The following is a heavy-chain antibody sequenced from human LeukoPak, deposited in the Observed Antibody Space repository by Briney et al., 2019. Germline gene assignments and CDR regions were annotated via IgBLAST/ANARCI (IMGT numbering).Heavy chain of an antibody. D-gene: IGHD2-15*01. CDR1: GFTVSSNY. CDR3: ARDGCSGSSCYSV. CDR2: IYSGGST. J-gene: IGHJ4*02. V-gene: IGHV3-53*01. Sequence: PGGSLRLSCAASGFTVSSNYMSWVRQAPGKALGWVSVIYSGGSTSYADSVKGRFTISRDNSKNTLYLQMNSLRAEDTAVYYCARDGCSGSSCYSVWGQGTLVTVSS.